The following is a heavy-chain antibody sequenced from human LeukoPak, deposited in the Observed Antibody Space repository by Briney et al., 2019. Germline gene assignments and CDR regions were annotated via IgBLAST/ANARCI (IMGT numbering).Heavy chain of an antibody. J-gene: IGHJ4*02. CDR2: ISYDGSNK. CDR3: ARDLDGTMHDGDY. V-gene: IGHV3-30-3*01. Sequence: GGSLRLSCAASGFTFSSYAMHWVRQAPGKGLEWVAVISYDGSNKYYADSVKGRFTISRDNSKNTLYPQMNSLRAEDTAVYYCARDLDGTMHDGDYWGQGTLVTVSS. CDR1: GFTFSSYA. D-gene: IGHD1-14*01.